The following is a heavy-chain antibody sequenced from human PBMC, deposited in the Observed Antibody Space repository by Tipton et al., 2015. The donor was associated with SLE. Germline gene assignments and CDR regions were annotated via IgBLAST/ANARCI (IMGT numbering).Heavy chain of an antibody. CDR3: ARRHYSGPFDS. Sequence: TLSLTCTVSGGSISSSSYYWGWIRQPPGKGLEWIGSIFYNGNTYYSPSLKSRVTITLDTSKHQFSLRLNSVTAADTAVYYCARRHYSGPFDSWGQGTLVTVSS. J-gene: IGHJ4*02. CDR2: IFYNGNT. D-gene: IGHD5-12*01. V-gene: IGHV4-39*07. CDR1: GGSISSSSYY.